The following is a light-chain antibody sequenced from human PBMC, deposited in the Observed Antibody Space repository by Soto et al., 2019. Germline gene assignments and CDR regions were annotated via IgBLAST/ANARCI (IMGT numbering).Light chain of an antibody. CDR3: SSYTSSAPFYV. J-gene: IGLJ1*01. V-gene: IGLV2-14*03. CDR2: DVN. Sequence: QSALTQPASVSGSPGQSITISCTGARTDVDGYDYVSWYQQHPGQAPKLMIYDVNNRPSGVSYRFSGSKSGDTASLTISGLQAEDDADYYCSSYTSSAPFYVFGTGTKVTVL. CDR1: RTDVDGYDY.